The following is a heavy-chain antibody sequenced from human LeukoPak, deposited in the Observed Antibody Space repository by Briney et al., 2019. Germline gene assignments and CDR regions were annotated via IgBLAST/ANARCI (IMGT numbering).Heavy chain of an antibody. CDR3: ANVGDYDSSGYPLG. CDR1: GGSISSSSYY. V-gene: IGHV3-21*04. Sequence: ETLSLTCTVSGGSISSSSYYWGWVRQAPGKGLEWVSSISSSSSYIYYADSVKGRFTISRDNSKNTLYLQMNSLRAEDTAVYYCANVGDYDSSGYPLGWGQGTLVTVSS. J-gene: IGHJ4*02. CDR2: ISSSSSYI. D-gene: IGHD3-22*01.